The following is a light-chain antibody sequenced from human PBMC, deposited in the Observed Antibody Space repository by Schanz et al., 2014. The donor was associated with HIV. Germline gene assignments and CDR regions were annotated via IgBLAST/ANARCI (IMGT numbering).Light chain of an antibody. J-gene: IGKJ4*02. CDR1: QRLSSSY. CDR3: QHYGDSRGT. V-gene: IGKV3-20*01. CDR2: ATS. Sequence: ETVLTQSPGSLSLSPGDRATLSCGASQRLSSSYLAWYQQKRDQPPRLVIYATSTRAAGIPDRFSGTGSGTDFTLTISSLEPEDFAVYYCQHYGDSRGTFGGGTKVDI.